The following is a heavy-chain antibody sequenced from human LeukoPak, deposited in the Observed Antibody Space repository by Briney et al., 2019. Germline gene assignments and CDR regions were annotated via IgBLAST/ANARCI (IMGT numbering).Heavy chain of an antibody. CDR1: GFTFDDYG. Sequence: RPGGSLRLSCAASGFTFDDYGMSWVRQAPGKGLEWVSGINWNGDSTGYADSVKGRLTIFRDNAKSSLFLQMNSLRAEDTAFYYCARGGYSYRAPYYFDYWGQGTLVTVSS. CDR3: ARGGYSYRAPYYFDY. D-gene: IGHD5-18*01. J-gene: IGHJ4*02. CDR2: INWNGDST. V-gene: IGHV3-20*04.